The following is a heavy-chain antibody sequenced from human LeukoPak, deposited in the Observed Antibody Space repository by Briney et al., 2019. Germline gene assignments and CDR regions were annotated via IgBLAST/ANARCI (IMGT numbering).Heavy chain of an antibody. J-gene: IGHJ4*02. CDR1: GFTFSSYT. Sequence: GGSLRLSCAASGFTFSSYTMNWVRQAPGKGLEWVSYITSDSTTIYYADSVKGRFTISRDNAKNSLYLQMNSLRDEDTAVYYCAKRVGATWAYFDYWGQGTLVTVSS. V-gene: IGHV3-48*02. D-gene: IGHD1-26*01. CDR3: AKRVGATWAYFDY. CDR2: ITSDSTTI.